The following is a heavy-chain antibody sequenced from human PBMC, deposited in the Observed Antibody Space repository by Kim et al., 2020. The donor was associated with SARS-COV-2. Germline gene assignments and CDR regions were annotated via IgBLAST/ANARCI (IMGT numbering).Heavy chain of an antibody. J-gene: IGHJ4*02. CDR3: ARDPSYLPRIVGATILDY. Sequence: VRGRLTISRDNSKNTLYLQMNSLRAEDTAVYYCARDPSYLPRIVGATILDYWGQGTLVTVSS. D-gene: IGHD1-26*01. V-gene: IGHV3-30*01.